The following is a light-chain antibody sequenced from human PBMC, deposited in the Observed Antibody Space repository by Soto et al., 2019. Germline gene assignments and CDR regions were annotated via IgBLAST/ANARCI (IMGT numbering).Light chain of an antibody. CDR2: AAS. Sequence: DIQMTQSPSSLSASVGDRDTITCRASQNISTYLNWYQQKSRKAPKLLIYAASSLQGGVPSRFSGSGSGTNFILTINSLKPEDFATYYCQQSYITSYTFGQGTKVDIK. V-gene: IGKV1-39*01. J-gene: IGKJ1*01. CDR1: QNISTY. CDR3: QQSYITSYT.